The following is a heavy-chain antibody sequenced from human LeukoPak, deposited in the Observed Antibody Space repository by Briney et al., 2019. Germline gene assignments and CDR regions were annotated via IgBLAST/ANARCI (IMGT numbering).Heavy chain of an antibody. D-gene: IGHD6-13*01. CDR2: ISSNGGST. CDR3: VSLPGIPPR. CDR1: GFTFSRYA. Sequence: GGSLRLSCSVSGFTFSRYAMHWVRQAPGKGLEYVSAISSNGGSTYYADSVKGRFTISRDNSKNTLYLQMSSLRAEDTAVYYYVSLPGIPPRWGQGTLVTVSS. V-gene: IGHV3-64D*09. J-gene: IGHJ4*02.